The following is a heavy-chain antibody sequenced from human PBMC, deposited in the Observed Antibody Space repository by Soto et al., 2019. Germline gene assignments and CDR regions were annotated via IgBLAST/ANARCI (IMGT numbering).Heavy chain of an antibody. V-gene: IGHV3-23*01. D-gene: IGHD2-15*01. CDR3: AGGYCSGGSCYTLFDY. Sequence: GGSLRLSCAASGFTFSSYAMTWVRQAPGKGLEWVSAISGSGGSTHYADSVKGRFTISRDNAKNSLYLQMNSLRAEDTAVYYCAGGYCSGGSCYTLFDYWGQGTLVTVSS. CDR2: ISGSGGST. CDR1: GFTFSSYA. J-gene: IGHJ4*02.